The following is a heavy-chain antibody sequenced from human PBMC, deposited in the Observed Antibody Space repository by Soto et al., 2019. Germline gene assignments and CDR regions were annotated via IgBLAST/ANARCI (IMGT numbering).Heavy chain of an antibody. CDR1: GYTFTSYG. J-gene: IGHJ4*02. CDR2: ISAYNGNT. Sequence: EASVKVSCKASGYTFTSYGISWVRQAPGQGLEWMGWISAYNGNTNYAQKLQGRVTMTTDTSTSTAYMELRSLRSDDTAVYYCERVWQWGLDSVGFDYWGQGTLVNVSS. D-gene: IGHD6-19*01. V-gene: IGHV1-18*01. CDR3: ERVWQWGLDSVGFDY.